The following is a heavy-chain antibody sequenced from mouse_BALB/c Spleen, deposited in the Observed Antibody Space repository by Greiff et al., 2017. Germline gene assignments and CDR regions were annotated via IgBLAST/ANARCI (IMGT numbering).Heavy chain of an antibody. CDR3: ARDTYYYGSDYAMDY. Sequence: VQLQQSGPGLVAPSQSLSITCTVSGFSLTSYGVHWVRQPPGKGLEWLGVIWAGGSTNYNSALMSRLSISKDNSKSQVFLKMNSLQTDDTAMYYCARDTYYYGSDYAMDYWGQGTSVTVSS. D-gene: IGHD1-1*01. CDR1: GFSLTSYG. J-gene: IGHJ4*01. V-gene: IGHV2-9*02. CDR2: IWAGGST.